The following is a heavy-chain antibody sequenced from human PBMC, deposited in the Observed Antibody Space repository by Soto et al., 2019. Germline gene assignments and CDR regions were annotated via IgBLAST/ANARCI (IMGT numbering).Heavy chain of an antibody. Sequence: SVKVSCKASGYTFTCNYLHWVRQAPGQGLEWMGIINPSVGSTLYAQKFQGRVTMTRDTTTSTVYVQLSSLRSEDTAVYYCARPLQPLYYYYGMDVWGQGTPVTVSS. CDR3: ARPLQPLYYYYGMDV. J-gene: IGHJ6*02. CDR2: INPSVGST. V-gene: IGHV1-46*01. CDR1: GYTFTCNY. D-gene: IGHD4-4*01.